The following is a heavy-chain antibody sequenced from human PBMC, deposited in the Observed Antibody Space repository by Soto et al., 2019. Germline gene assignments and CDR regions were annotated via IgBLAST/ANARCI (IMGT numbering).Heavy chain of an antibody. D-gene: IGHD4-4*01. CDR2: IGGSGGNR. CDR3: ARVASDYINSVDN. J-gene: IGHJ4*02. Sequence: EVQLLESGGGLVQPGGSLRLSCAASGFTFNAYAMTWVRQAPGKGLEWVSAIGGSGGNRYYADSVRGRFTISRDNSKDTVDLQMNSLRVDDTDVYYCARVASDYINSVDNWGQGILVTVSS. V-gene: IGHV3-23*01. CDR1: GFTFNAYA.